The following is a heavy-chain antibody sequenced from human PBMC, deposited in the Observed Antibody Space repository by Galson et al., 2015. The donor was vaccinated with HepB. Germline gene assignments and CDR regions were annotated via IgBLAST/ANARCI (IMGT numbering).Heavy chain of an antibody. CDR3: ARQGLGSIVVVPAAPYFDY. Sequence: ETLSLTCTVSGGSISSSSYYWGWIRQPPGKGLEWIGSIYYSGSTYHNPSLKSRVTISVDTSKNQFSLKLSSVTAADTAVYYCARQGLGSIVVVPAAPYFDYWGQGTLVTVSS. CDR2: IYYSGST. V-gene: IGHV4-39*01. CDR1: GGSISSSSYY. J-gene: IGHJ4*02. D-gene: IGHD2-2*01.